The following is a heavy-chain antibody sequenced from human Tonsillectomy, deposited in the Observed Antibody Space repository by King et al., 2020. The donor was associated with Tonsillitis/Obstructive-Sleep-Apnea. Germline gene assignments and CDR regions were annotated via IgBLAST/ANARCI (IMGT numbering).Heavy chain of an antibody. CDR2: INHSGST. CDR1: GGSFSGYY. Sequence: VQLQQWGAGLLKPSETLSLTCAVYGGSFSGYYWSWIRQPPGKGLEWIGEINHSGSTNYNPSLKSRVTISIDTSKNQFSLKLSSVTAADTAVYYCAGSDDFWSGQSHYYYYMDVWGKGTTVTVSS. CDR3: AGSDDFWSGQSHYYYYMDV. D-gene: IGHD3-3*01. J-gene: IGHJ6*03. V-gene: IGHV4-34*01.